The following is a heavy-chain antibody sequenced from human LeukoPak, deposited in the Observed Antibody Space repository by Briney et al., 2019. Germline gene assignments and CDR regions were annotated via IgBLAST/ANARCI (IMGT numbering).Heavy chain of an antibody. V-gene: IGHV3-23*01. Sequence: GGSLRLSCAVSGFTFKLYWMHWVRQAPGKGLEWVSAISGSGGSTYYADSVKGRFTISRDNSKNTLYLQMNSLRAEDTAVYYCAKDSTMIVVVITMGAFFDYWGQGTLVTVSS. D-gene: IGHD3-22*01. CDR2: ISGSGGST. J-gene: IGHJ4*02. CDR3: AKDSTMIVVVITMGAFFDY. CDR1: GFTFKLYW.